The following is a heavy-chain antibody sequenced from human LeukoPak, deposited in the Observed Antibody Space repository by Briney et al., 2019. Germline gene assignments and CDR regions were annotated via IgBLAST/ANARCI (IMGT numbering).Heavy chain of an antibody. Sequence: MSSETLSLTCAVSGGSISSNNWWGWVRQPPGKGLEWIGEIYHSGSPNYNPSLKSRVTISVDKSRNHFSLNLSSVIAADTAVYYCARVNINNWHSCDYWGQGTLVTVSS. CDR3: ARVNINNWHSCDY. CDR2: IYHSGSP. V-gene: IGHV4-4*02. J-gene: IGHJ4*02. CDR1: GGSISSNNW. D-gene: IGHD1-1*01.